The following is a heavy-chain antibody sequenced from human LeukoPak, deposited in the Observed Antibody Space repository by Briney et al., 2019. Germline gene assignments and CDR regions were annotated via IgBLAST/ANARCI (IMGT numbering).Heavy chain of an antibody. Sequence: QSGGSLRLSCAASGFTFNNYLMSWVRQAPGKGLEWVANIKQDGSEKYYVDSVKGRFTISRDNAKKSLFLQMNSLRAEDTAVYYCVRDSGTYWGQGTLVTVSS. CDR2: IKQDGSEK. J-gene: IGHJ4*02. CDR1: GFTFNNYL. V-gene: IGHV3-7*01. D-gene: IGHD1-1*01. CDR3: VRDSGTY.